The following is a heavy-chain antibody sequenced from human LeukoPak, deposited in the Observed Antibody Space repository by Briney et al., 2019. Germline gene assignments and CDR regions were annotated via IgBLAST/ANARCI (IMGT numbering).Heavy chain of an antibody. CDR2: INPNSGGT. Sequence: ASVKVSCKASGYTFTGYYMHWVRQAPGQGLEWMGWINPNSGGTNYAQKFQGRVTMTRDTSISTAYMELSRLRSDDTAVYYCARGPRYSSGWCPYYYYYYMDVWGKGTTVTVSS. J-gene: IGHJ6*03. CDR1: GYTFTGYY. D-gene: IGHD6-19*01. V-gene: IGHV1-2*02. CDR3: ARGPRYSSGWCPYYYYYYMDV.